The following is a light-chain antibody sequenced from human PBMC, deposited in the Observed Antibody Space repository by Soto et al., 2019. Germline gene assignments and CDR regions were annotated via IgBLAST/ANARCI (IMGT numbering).Light chain of an antibody. CDR1: SSNIGAGHV. V-gene: IGLV1-40*01. Sequence: QSVLTQPPSVSGAPGQRATISCTGSSSNIGAGHVVHWYQQFPGRAPNLLIYGSTNRPSGVPDRFSGSKSGTSASLAITGLQAEDEADYCQSYDNGLSASVFGGGTKVTVL. J-gene: IGLJ2*01. CDR2: GST. CDR3: QSYDNGLSASV.